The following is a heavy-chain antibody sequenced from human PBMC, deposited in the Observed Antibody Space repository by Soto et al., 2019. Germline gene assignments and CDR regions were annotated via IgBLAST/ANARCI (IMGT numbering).Heavy chain of an antibody. D-gene: IGHD2-2*01. V-gene: IGHV3-23*01. J-gene: IGHJ4*02. Sequence: PGGSLRLSCAASGFTFSSYAMSWVRQAPGKGLEWVSAISGSGGSTYYADSVKGRFTISRDNSKNTLYLQMNSLRAEDTAVYYCAKDVIIVVVPAAGPFDYWGQGTLVTVSS. CDR2: ISGSGGST. CDR3: AKDVIIVVVPAAGPFDY. CDR1: GFTFSSYA.